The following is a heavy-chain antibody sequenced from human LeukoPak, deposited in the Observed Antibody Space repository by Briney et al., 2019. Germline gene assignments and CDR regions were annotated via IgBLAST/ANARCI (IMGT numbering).Heavy chain of an antibody. CDR1: GYSISSGYY. D-gene: IGHD1-26*01. CDR2: IYHSGST. CDR3: ARRLVGANVFDY. V-gene: IGHV4-38-2*01. J-gene: IGHJ4*02. Sequence: SETLSLTCAVSGYSISSGYYWGWIRQPPGKGLEWIGSIYHSGSTYYNPSLKSRVTISVDTSMNQFSLKLSSVTAADTAVYYCARRLVGANVFDYWGQGTLVTVSS.